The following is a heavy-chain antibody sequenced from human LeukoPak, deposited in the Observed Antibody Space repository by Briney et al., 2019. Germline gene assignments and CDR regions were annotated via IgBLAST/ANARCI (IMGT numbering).Heavy chain of an antibody. J-gene: IGHJ4*02. CDR3: ARDRRVLLWFGDPEDY. Sequence: GGSLRLSCAASGFTFSSYAMSWVRQAPGKGLEWVSAISGSGGSTYYADSVKGRFTISRDNSKNTLYLQMNSLRAEGTAVYYCARDRRVLLWFGDPEDYWGQGTLVTVSS. V-gene: IGHV3-23*01. CDR2: ISGSGGST. D-gene: IGHD3-10*01. CDR1: GFTFSSYA.